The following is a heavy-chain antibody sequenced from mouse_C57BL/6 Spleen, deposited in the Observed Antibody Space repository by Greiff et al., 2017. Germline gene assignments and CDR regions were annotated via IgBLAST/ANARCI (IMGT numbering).Heavy chain of an antibody. CDR3: TETEDDAMDY. Sequence: EVMLVESGEGLVKPGGSLKLSCAASGFTFSSYAMSWVRQTPEKRLEWVAYISRGGDYIYYADTVKGRFTISRDNARNTLYLQMSSLKSEDTAMFYCTETEDDAMDYWGQGTSVTVSS. V-gene: IGHV5-9-1*02. D-gene: IGHD4-1*01. J-gene: IGHJ4*01. CDR1: GFTFSSYA. CDR2: ISRGGDYI.